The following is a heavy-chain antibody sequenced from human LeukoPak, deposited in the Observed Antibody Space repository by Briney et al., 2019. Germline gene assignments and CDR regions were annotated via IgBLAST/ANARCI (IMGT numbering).Heavy chain of an antibody. J-gene: IGHJ6*03. D-gene: IGHD5-12*01. V-gene: IGHV1-69*05. CDR1: GGTFSSYA. CDR2: IIPIFGTA. Sequence: ASVKVSCKASGGTFSSYAISWVRQAPGQGLEWMGGIIPIFGTANYAQKFQGRATITTDESTSTAYMELSSLRSEDTAVYYCAIAQRGYSGYDYYYYYYMDVWGKGTTVTVSS. CDR3: AIAQRGYSGYDYYYYYYMDV.